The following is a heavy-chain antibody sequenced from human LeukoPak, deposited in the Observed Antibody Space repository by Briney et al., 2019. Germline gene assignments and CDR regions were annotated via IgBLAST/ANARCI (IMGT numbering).Heavy chain of an antibody. Sequence: SGGSLRLSCAASGFTFSSYAMSWVRQAPGKGLEWVSSISSSSTYISYADSMKGRFTISRDNAKNSLYLQMSSLRAEDTAVYYCASDPSAVAGTKRFDHWGQGTLVTVSS. J-gene: IGHJ4*02. CDR3: ASDPSAVAGTKRFDH. D-gene: IGHD6-19*01. CDR1: GFTFSSYA. V-gene: IGHV3-21*01. CDR2: ISSSSTYI.